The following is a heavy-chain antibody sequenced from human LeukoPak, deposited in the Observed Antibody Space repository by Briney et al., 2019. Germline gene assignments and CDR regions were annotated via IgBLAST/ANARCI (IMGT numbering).Heavy chain of an antibody. CDR3: AVIAAARIPY. D-gene: IGHD6-13*01. CDR1: GYTFTGYY. V-gene: IGHV1-2*06. Sequence: VASVKVSCKASGYTFTGYYMHWVRQAPGRGLEWMGRINPNSGGTNYAQKFQGRVTMTRDTSISTAYMELSRLRSDDTAVYYCAVIAAARIPYWGQGTLVTVSS. CDR2: INPNSGGT. J-gene: IGHJ4*02.